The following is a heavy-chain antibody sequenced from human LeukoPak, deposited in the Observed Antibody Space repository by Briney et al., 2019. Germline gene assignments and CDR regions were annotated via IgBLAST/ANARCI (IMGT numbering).Heavy chain of an antibody. CDR2: IYYSGST. J-gene: IGHJ4*02. CDR1: GFTFSSYS. Sequence: GSLRLSCAASGFTFSSYSMNWIRQPPGKGLEWIGSIYYSGSTYYNPSLKSRVTISVDTSKNQFSLKLSSVTAADTAVYYCARRGRYSSGWYYFDYWGRGTLVTVSS. V-gene: IGHV4-39*01. D-gene: IGHD6-19*01. CDR3: ARRGRYSSGWYYFDY.